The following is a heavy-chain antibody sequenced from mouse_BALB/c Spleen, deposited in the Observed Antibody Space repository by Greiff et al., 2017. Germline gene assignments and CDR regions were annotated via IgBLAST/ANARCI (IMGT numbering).Heavy chain of an antibody. Sequence: VQLQQSGPELVKPGASVKMSCKASGYTFTSYVMHWVKQKPGQGLEWIGYINPYNDGTKYNEKFKGKATLTSDKSSSTAYMELSSLTSEDSAVYYCARGVLWSLYYAMDYWGQGTSVTVSS. D-gene: IGHD1-1*02. CDR2: INPYNDGT. CDR3: ARGVLWSLYYAMDY. V-gene: IGHV1-14*01. J-gene: IGHJ4*01. CDR1: GYTFTSYV.